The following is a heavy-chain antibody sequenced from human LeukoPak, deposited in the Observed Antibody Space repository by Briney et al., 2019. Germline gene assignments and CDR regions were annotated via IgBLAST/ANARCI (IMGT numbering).Heavy chain of an antibody. Sequence: PSETLSLTCAVSGGSISSYYWSWIRQPAGKGLEWIAPIYTSGSTNYNPSLTSRVTMTVDMSKNQFSLKLSSVTDADTAVYYCARDLVDTAMVYYYYYGIDVWGQGTTVTVSS. D-gene: IGHD5-18*01. CDR2: IYTSGST. V-gene: IGHV4-4*07. CDR3: ARDLVDTAMVYYYYYGIDV. J-gene: IGHJ6*02. CDR1: GGSISSYY.